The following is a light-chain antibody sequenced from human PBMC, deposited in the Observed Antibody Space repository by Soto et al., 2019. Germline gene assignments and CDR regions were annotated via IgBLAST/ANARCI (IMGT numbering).Light chain of an antibody. CDR2: GAS. V-gene: IGKV3-15*01. J-gene: IGKJ5*01. Sequence: IVLTQSPGTLSLSQGARATLSCRASQSVSNNYLAWYQQKPGQAPRLLIYGASTRATGIPARFSGSGSGTEFTLTISSLQSEDYAVYYCQQYNNCPPITFGQGTRLEIK. CDR3: QQYNNCPPIT. CDR1: QSVSNN.